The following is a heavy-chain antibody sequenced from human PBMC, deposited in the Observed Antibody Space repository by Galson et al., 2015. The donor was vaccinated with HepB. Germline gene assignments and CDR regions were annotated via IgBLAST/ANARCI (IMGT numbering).Heavy chain of an antibody. D-gene: IGHD6-13*01. CDR3: AKDVAASGPSLFDY. CDR2: IRHDGSNK. J-gene: IGHJ4*02. Sequence: SLRLSCEASGFTFSSYGMDWVRQAPGKGLEWVAFIRHDGSNKYYADSVKGRFTISRDNSKNTLYLQMDSLRAEDTAVYYCAKDVAASGPSLFDYWGQGTLVTVSS. CDR1: GFTFSSYG. V-gene: IGHV3-30*02.